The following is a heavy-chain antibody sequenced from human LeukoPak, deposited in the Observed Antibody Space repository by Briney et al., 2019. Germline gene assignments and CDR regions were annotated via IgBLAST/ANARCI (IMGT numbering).Heavy chain of an antibody. CDR3: AKDKYSSGRYPSY. V-gene: IGHV3-30*18. CDR1: GFTFSTYA. Sequence: PGGSLRLSCAASGFTFSTYAMHWVRQAPGKGLEGVAVISYDGNNKYYADSVKGRFTISRDNSKNTLYLQMNSLRAEDTAVYYCAKDKYSSGRYPSYWGQGTLVTVSS. J-gene: IGHJ4*02. D-gene: IGHD6-19*01. CDR2: ISYDGNNK.